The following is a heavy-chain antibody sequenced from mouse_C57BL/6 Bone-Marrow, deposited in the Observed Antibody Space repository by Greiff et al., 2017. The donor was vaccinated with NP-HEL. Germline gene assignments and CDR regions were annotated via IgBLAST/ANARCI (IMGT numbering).Heavy chain of an antibody. Sequence: VKLQESGTELVKPGASVKLSCKASGYTFTSYWMHWVKQRPGPVLEWIGNITPSNGGTNYNEKFKSKATLTVDKSSSTAYMQLSSLTSEDSAVYYCARDYGRLSGYFDVWGTGTTVTVSS. CDR3: ARDYGRLSGYFDV. CDR1: GYTFTSYW. J-gene: IGHJ1*03. V-gene: IGHV1-53*01. CDR2: ITPSNGGT. D-gene: IGHD1-2*01.